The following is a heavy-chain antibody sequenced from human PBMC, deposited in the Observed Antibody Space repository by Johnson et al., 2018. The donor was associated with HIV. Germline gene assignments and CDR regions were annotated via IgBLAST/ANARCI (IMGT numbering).Heavy chain of an antibody. CDR1: GFTFSSYA. J-gene: IGHJ3*02. CDR3: PRETNSAMAGDAFDI. CDR2: INSDGSST. V-gene: IGHV3-74*01. Sequence: VQLVESGGGVVQPGRSLRLSCAASGFTFSSYAMHWVRQAPGKGLVWVSRINSDGSSTTYADSVKGRFTISRDNAKNTLYLQMNSLRAEDTAVYYCPRETNSAMAGDAFDIWGQGTMVTVSS. D-gene: IGHD5-18*01.